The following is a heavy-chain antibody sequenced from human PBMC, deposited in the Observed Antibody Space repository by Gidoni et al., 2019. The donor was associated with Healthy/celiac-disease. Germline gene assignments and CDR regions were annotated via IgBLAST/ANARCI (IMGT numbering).Heavy chain of an antibody. V-gene: IGHV3-33*01. D-gene: IGHD6-19*01. CDR1: GFTFRSYG. J-gene: IGHJ3*02. CDR3: ARDPIAVAGIGAFDI. CDR2: IWYDGSNK. Sequence: QVQLVESGGGVVQPGRSLRLSCAASGFTFRSYGMHWVRQAPGKGLEWVAVIWYDGSNKYYADSVKGRFTISRDNSKNTLYLQMNSLRAEDTAVYYCARDPIAVAGIGAFDIWGQGTMVTVSS.